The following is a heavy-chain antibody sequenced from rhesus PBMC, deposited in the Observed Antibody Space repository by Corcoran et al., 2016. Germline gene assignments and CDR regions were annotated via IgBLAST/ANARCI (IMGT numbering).Heavy chain of an antibody. J-gene: IGHJ4*01. CDR2: ISGSGAST. CDR3: ARRSGSWYFDY. Sequence: LQLQDSGTGLVQPSETLSLTCCVSGGSLHSNYWSWTRQPPGKGLEWIGRISGSGASTDYNPARKSRGTIATDTSKNQFSLKLSSVTAADTAVYYCARRSGSWYFDYWGQGALVTVSS. D-gene: IGHD6-25*01. CDR1: GGSLHSNY. V-gene: IGHV4-173*01.